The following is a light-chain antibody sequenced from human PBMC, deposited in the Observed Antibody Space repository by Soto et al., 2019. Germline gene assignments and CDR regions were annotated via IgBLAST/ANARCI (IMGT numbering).Light chain of an antibody. CDR1: ESVSSRY. V-gene: IGKV3-20*01. CDR2: GAS. J-gene: IGKJ2*01. CDR3: QQYCSSPPYA. Sequence: EIVLTQSPGTLSLSPGERATLSCRASESVSSRYLAWYRQKPGHAPMPLIYGASSSPTGIPDRFSGSGSGTDFTLTNSRLEPEDVAVYYCQQYCSSPPYACGQGTTLEIK.